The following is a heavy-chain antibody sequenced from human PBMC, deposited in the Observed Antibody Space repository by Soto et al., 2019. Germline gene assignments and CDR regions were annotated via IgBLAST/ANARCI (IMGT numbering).Heavy chain of an antibody. CDR3: ARLRWKWELDNFDF. V-gene: IGHV3-23*01. CDR1: GFTFCGHG. CDR2: ISGSGTST. J-gene: IGHJ4*02. Sequence: EVELLESGGGLVQRGGALRFSCAASGFTFCGHGMAWVRQAPGKGLAWVPSISGSGTSTNYADSVKGRFTISRDTSKNKLYLQMNSLRAEDTAVYFCARLRWKWELDNFDFWGPGTLVTVSS. D-gene: IGHD1-26*01.